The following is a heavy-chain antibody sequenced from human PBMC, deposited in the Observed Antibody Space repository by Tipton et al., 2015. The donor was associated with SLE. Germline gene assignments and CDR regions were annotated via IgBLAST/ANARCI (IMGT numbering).Heavy chain of an antibody. Sequence: LRLSCAASGFTFSDYYMSWIRQPPGKGLERIGSIYHSGSTYYNPSLKSRVTISVDTSKNQFSLKLSSVTAADTAVYYCARVGPPFDYWGQGTLVTVSS. V-gene: IGHV4-38-2*01. CDR3: ARVGPPFDY. J-gene: IGHJ4*02. CDR1: GFTFSDYY. D-gene: IGHD3/OR15-3a*01. CDR2: IYHSGST.